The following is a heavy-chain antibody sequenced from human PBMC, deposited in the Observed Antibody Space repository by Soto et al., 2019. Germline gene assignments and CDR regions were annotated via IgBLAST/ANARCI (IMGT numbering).Heavy chain of an antibody. V-gene: IGHV4-39*01. Sequence: QLQLQESGPGLVKPSETLSLTCTVSGGSISSRSYYWGCIRQPPGKGLERIGSMYYSGSPYYNPSLKRRVSISVDTSNNQFSLKLRYVTAADTAVYYCADDTVTLYYYYYGMDVWGQGITVTVSS. D-gene: IGHD4-17*01. CDR2: MYYSGSP. J-gene: IGHJ6*02. CDR3: ADDTVTLYYYYYGMDV. CDR1: GGSISSRSYY.